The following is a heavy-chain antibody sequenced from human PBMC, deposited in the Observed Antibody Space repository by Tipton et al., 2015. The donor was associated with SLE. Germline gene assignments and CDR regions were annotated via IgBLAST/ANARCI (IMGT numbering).Heavy chain of an antibody. CDR2: IYTSGST. CDR1: GGSISSYF. Sequence: TLSLTCTVSGGSISSYFWTWIRQPPGKGLEWIGYIYTSGSTNYNPSLKSRVTISVDTSKNQFSLRLSSVTAADTAVYYCARLNRFTIFGVVTRGYFDYWGQGTLVTVSS. CDR3: ARLNRFTIFGVVTRGYFDY. V-gene: IGHV4-4*09. D-gene: IGHD3-3*01. J-gene: IGHJ4*02.